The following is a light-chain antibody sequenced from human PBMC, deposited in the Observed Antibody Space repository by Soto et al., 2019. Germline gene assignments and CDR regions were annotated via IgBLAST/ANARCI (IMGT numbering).Light chain of an antibody. CDR3: QQLNSYPIT. Sequence: EILLTQSPASPSDPSSSCFTITHLASQGISSYLAWYQQKPGKVPKLLIYAASTLQSGVPSRFSGSGSGTEFTLTISSLQPEDFATYYCQQLNSYPITFGQGTRLEIK. J-gene: IGKJ5*01. V-gene: IGKV1-9*01. CDR1: QGISSY. CDR2: AAS.